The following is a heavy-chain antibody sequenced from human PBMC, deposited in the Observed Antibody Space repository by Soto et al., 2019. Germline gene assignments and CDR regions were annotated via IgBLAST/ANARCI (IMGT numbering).Heavy chain of an antibody. CDR2: IRSKPNNYAT. CDR3: VSRRGLVTAGTIFDY. D-gene: IGHD6-13*01. V-gene: IGHV3-73*02. Sequence: VQLVESGGGLVQPGGSLKLSCAASGFTFSGSAMHWVRKASGKGLEWVGRIRSKPNNYATEYTESMKGRFTISRDDSKNTAYLQMNSVKTEDTAVYYCVSRRGLVTAGTIFDYWGQGTLVTVSS. J-gene: IGHJ4*02. CDR1: GFTFSGSA.